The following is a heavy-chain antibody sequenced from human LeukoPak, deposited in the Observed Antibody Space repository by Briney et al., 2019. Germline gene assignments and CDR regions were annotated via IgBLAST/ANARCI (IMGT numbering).Heavy chain of an antibody. V-gene: IGHV4-34*01. CDR2: INHSGST. CDR1: GFTFSDYY. J-gene: IGHJ4*02. Sequence: GSLRLSCAASGFTFSDYYMSWIRQPPGKGLEWIGEINHSGSTNYNPSLKSRVTISVDTSKNQFSLKLSSVTAADTAVYYCARAAPPCDYWGQGTLVTVSS. CDR3: ARAAPPCDY.